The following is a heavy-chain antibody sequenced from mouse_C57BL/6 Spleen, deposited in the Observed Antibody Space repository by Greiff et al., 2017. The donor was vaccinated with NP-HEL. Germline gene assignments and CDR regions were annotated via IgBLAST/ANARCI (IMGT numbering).Heavy chain of an antibody. D-gene: IGHD1-1*01. V-gene: IGHV1-52*01. CDR1: GYTFTSYW. CDR2: IDPSDSET. Sequence: QVQLQQPGAELVRPGSSVKLSCKASGYTFTSYWMHWVKQRPIQGLEWIGNIDPSDSETHYNQKFKDKATLTVDKSSSTAYMQLSSLTSEDSAVYYCEREDYYGCSRNWYFDVWGTGTTVTVSS. CDR3: EREDYYGCSRNWYFDV. J-gene: IGHJ1*03.